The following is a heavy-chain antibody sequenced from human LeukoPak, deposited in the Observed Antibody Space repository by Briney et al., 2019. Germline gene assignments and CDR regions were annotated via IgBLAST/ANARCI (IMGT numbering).Heavy chain of an antibody. Sequence: PGGSLRLSCAASGFTFSSYSMNWVRQAPGKGLEWVSSISSSSSYIYYADSVEGRFTISRDNAKNSLYLQMNSLRAEDMALYYCAKGFEAEYSSSWLDYWGQGTLVTVSS. CDR1: GFTFSSYS. CDR2: ISSSSSYI. J-gene: IGHJ4*02. V-gene: IGHV3-21*04. D-gene: IGHD6-13*01. CDR3: AKGFEAEYSSSWLDY.